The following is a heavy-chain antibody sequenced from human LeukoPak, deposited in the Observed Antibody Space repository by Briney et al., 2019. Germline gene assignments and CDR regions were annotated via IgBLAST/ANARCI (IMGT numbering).Heavy chain of an antibody. CDR1: GASMSNHY. D-gene: IGHD6-13*01. V-gene: IGHV4-59*11. CDR2: IYDSETT. Sequence: SETLSLTCTVSGASMSNHYWSWIRQPPGKGLDRIGYIYDSETTNYNPSHKCRVTMSVDTSKRQFSLRLSSVTAADTALYYCATRPAGTTWYGVFDYWSRGTLVTVSS. CDR3: ATRPAGTTWYGVFDY. J-gene: IGHJ4*02.